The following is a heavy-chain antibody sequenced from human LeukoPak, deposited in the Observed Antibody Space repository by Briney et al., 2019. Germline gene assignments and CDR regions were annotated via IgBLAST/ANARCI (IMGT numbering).Heavy chain of an antibody. Sequence: GGSLRLSCAASGFTFSSYSMNWVRQAPGKGLEWVSSISSSSSYIYYADSVKGRFTISRDNAKNSLYLQMNILRAEDTAVYYCAREEADYYDSSGYLFDYWGQGTLVTVSS. J-gene: IGHJ4*02. CDR2: ISSSSSYI. D-gene: IGHD3-22*01. CDR3: AREEADYYDSSGYLFDY. CDR1: GFTFSSYS. V-gene: IGHV3-21*01.